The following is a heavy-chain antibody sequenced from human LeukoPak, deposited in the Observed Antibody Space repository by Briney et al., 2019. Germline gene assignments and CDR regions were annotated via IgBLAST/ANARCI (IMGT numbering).Heavy chain of an antibody. CDR1: GYTFTSYG. V-gene: IGHV1-18*04. CDR3: ARRPSSGWYGSDGMDV. J-gene: IGHJ6*04. D-gene: IGHD6-19*01. CDR2: ISAYNGNT. Sequence: ASVKVSCKASGYTFTSYGTSWVRQAPGQGLEWMGWISAYNGNTNYAQKLQGRVTMTTDTSTSTAYMELRSLRSDDTAVYYCARRPSSGWYGSDGMDVWGKGTTVTVSS.